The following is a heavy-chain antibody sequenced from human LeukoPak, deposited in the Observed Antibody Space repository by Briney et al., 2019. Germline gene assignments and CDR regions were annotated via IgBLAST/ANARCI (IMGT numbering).Heavy chain of an antibody. V-gene: IGHV3-48*03. Sequence: GGSLRLSCAASRFTFSNYDMNWVRQAPGKGLEWVSYISGSGNTIYYADSVKGRFTISRDNAENSLYLQMNSLRVEDTAVYYCAKGSSDSWYSALEYWGQGTLVTVSS. CDR3: AKGSSDSWYSALEY. CDR1: RFTFSNYD. D-gene: IGHD3-22*01. J-gene: IGHJ4*02. CDR2: ISGSGNTI.